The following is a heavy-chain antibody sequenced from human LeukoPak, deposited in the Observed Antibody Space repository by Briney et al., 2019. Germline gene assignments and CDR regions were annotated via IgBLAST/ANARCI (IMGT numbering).Heavy chain of an antibody. Sequence: SETLSLTCAVYGGSFSGYYWSWIRQPPGKGLEWIGEINHSGSTNYNPSLKSRVTISVDTSKNQFSLKLSSVTAADTAVYYCARGNIAAPRGIDYWGQGTLVTVSS. CDR2: INHSGST. CDR1: GGSFSGYY. V-gene: IGHV4-34*01. D-gene: IGHD6-6*01. CDR3: ARGNIAAPRGIDY. J-gene: IGHJ4*02.